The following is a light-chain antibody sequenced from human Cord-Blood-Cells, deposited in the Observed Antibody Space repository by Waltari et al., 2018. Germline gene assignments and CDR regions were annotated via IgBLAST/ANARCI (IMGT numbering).Light chain of an antibody. Sequence: QSALTQPPSASGSPGQPVTISCTGTSSDVGGYNYASWYQQHPGKAPKLMIYEVSKRSSGVPDRFSGSKSGNTASLTVSGLQAEDEADYYCSSYAGSNNLVFGGGTKLTVL. V-gene: IGLV2-8*01. CDR2: EVS. J-gene: IGLJ3*02. CDR1: SSDVGGYNY. CDR3: SSYAGSNNLV.